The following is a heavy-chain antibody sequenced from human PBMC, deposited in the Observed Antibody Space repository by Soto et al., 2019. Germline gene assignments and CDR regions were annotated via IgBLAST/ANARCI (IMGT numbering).Heavy chain of an antibody. CDR2: IYDTGST. CDR1: GTSLNSGINY. V-gene: IGHV4-61*01. Sequence: PSETLSLTCTVSGTSLNSGINYWNWVRQPPGKGLECIGYIYDTGSTSYNPTLKSRVTMSIDTSKSQFSLNLNSVTAADTAVYYCARENIIMDAFDFWGQVTMVTVSS. J-gene: IGHJ3*01. CDR3: ARENIIMDAFDF. D-gene: IGHD2-8*01.